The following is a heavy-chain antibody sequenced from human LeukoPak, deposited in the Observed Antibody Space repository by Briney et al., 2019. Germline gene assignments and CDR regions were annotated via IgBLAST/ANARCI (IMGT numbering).Heavy chain of an antibody. CDR1: GFTFSSYE. CDR3: AELGITMIGGA. V-gene: IGHV3-48*03. CDR2: ISSSGSTI. J-gene: IGHJ6*04. Sequence: RGSLRLSCAASGFTFSSYEMNWVRQAPGKGLEWVSYISSSGSTIYYADSVKGRFTISRDNAKNSLYLQMNSLRAEDTAVYYCAELGITMIGGAWGKGTTVTISS. D-gene: IGHD3-10*02.